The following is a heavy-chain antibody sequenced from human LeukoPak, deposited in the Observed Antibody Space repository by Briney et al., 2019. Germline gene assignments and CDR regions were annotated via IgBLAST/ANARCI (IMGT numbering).Heavy chain of an antibody. CDR2: INSDGTNT. V-gene: IGHV3-74*01. CDR3: VREASGVSSSAFDV. CDR1: EFTFSTYC. D-gene: IGHD1-26*01. Sequence: GGSLRLSCAASEFTFSTYCMHWVRQAPGKGLVWVSRINSDGTNTDYADSVKGRFTISRDNAKNTLYMQMNSLRVDDTAVYYCVREASGVSSSAFDVWGQGTMVTVSS. J-gene: IGHJ3*01.